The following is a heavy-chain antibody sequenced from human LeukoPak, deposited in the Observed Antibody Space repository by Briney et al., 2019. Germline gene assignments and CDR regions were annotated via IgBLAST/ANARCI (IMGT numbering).Heavy chain of an antibody. D-gene: IGHD3-10*01. V-gene: IGHV3-23*01. CDR2: VSGSGGST. CDR1: GFTFSSYA. Sequence: GGSLRLSCVASGFTFSSYAMSWVGQAQGKGLEGVSTVSGSGGSTYFAASVTGRFTISRDTSKNAVYLQMNSLRAEDTAVSYCAKAGARGSGSYWWSFDYWGQGTLVTVSP. J-gene: IGHJ4*02. CDR3: AKAGARGSGSYWWSFDY.